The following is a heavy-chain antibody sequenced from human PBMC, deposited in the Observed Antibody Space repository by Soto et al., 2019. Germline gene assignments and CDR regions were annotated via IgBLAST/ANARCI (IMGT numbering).Heavy chain of an antibody. D-gene: IGHD3-22*01. CDR2: ISPSSSYI. CDR1: GFTFSSFS. J-gene: IGHJ4*02. V-gene: IGHV3-21*01. Sequence: PGGSLRLSCAASGFTFSSFSMHWVRQAPGEGLEWVSSISPSSSYIYYADSVRGRLTISRDNAKNSLYLQMNSLRAEDTAVYYCARDPYYYDTSSYSYWGQGTLVTVSS. CDR3: ARDPYYYDTSSYSY.